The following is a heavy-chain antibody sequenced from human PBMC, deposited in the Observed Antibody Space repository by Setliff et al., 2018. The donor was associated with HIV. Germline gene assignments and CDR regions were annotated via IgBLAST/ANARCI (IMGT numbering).Heavy chain of an antibody. J-gene: IGHJ4*02. V-gene: IGHV3-33*06. CDR1: GRAISSGGYS. CDR2: IWNDGSNQ. D-gene: IGHD3-22*01. CDR3: TKERYGSTGYDF. Sequence: LSLTCDVSGRAISSGGYSWSWVRQVPGKGLEWVAVIWNDGSNQFYADSVKGRFTISRDISKNTLYLQMSSLRAEDTAVYYCTKERYGSTGYDFWGQGTLVTVSS.